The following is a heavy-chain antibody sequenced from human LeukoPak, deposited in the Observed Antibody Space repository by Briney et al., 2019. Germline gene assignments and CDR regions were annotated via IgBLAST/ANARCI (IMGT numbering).Heavy chain of an antibody. D-gene: IGHD6-13*01. CDR3: AKSRSSSWYLDAFDI. CDR2: ISGSGGST. V-gene: IGHV3-23*01. Sequence: GGSLRLSCAASGFTFSDYYMSWIRQAPGKGLEWVSAISGSGGSTYYADSVKGRFTISRDNSKNTLYLQMNSLRAEDTAVYYCAKSRSSSWYLDAFDIWGQGTMVTVSS. J-gene: IGHJ3*02. CDR1: GFTFSDYY.